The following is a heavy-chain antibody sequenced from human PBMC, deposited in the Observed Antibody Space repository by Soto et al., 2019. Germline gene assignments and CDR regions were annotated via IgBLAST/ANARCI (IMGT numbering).Heavy chain of an antibody. CDR3: ARVNDYDSGCVYWFDP. CDR2: IYYSGST. V-gene: IGHV4-61*01. CDR1: GGSVSSGSFY. Sequence: SETLSLTCTVSGGSVSSGSFYWSWIRQPPGKGLEWIAYIYYSGSTNYNPSLKSRVTISVDTSKNQFSLKLSSLTAADTAVYYCARVNDYDSGCVYWFDPWGQGTLVAVSS. D-gene: IGHD3-22*01. J-gene: IGHJ5*02.